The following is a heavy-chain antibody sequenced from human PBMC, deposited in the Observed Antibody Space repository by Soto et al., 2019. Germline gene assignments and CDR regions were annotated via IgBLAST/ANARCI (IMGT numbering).Heavy chain of an antibody. D-gene: IGHD3-9*01. CDR1: GGSISSYH. CDR3: ARERRYFDWFKAYYYGMDV. J-gene: IGHJ6*02. Sequence: SETLSLTCTVSGGSISSYHWSWIRQPPGKGLEWIGYIYYSGSTNYNPSLKSRVTISVDTSKNQFSLKLSSVTAADTAVYYCARERRYFDWFKAYYYGMDVWGQGTTVTVSS. CDR2: IYYSGST. V-gene: IGHV4-59*01.